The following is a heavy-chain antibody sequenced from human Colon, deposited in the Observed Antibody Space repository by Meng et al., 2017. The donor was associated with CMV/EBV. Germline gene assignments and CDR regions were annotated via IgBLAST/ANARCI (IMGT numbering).Heavy chain of an antibody. V-gene: IGHV3-74*01. Sequence: EVQLVESXXGXVXXGGXLRLSCAASGFTFIGYWMHWVRQIPGKGPVWVSRIERDGTKTNYADSVKGRFTISRDNAKNMLYLQMNSLRVEDTAVYYCGRGSGVADYWGQGTLVTVSS. CDR2: IERDGTKT. J-gene: IGHJ4*02. CDR3: GRGSGVADY. CDR1: GFTFIGYW. D-gene: IGHD2-15*01.